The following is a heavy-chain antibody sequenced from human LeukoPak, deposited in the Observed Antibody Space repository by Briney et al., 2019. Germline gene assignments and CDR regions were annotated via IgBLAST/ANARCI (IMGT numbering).Heavy chain of an antibody. CDR2: INHSGST. CDR1: GGSFSGYY. CDR3: ARDLPVAGTGQH. D-gene: IGHD6-19*01. V-gene: IGHV4-34*01. J-gene: IGHJ1*01. Sequence: SETLSLTCAVYGGSFSGYYWSWIRQPPGKGLEWIGEINHSGSTNYNPSLKSRVTISVDTSKNQFSLKLSSVTAADTAVYYCARDLPVAGTGQHWGQGTLVTVSS.